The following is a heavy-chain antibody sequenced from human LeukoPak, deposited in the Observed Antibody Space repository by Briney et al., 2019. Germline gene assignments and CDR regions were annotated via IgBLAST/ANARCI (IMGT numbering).Heavy chain of an antibody. J-gene: IGHJ1*01. CDR2: ISSSSSYI. V-gene: IGHV3-21*01. D-gene: IGHD4-17*01. CDR1: GFTFSSYE. CDR3: AREHDYGDREYFQH. Sequence: GGSLRLSCAASGFTFSSYEMNWVRQAPGKGLEWVSSISSSSSYIYYADSVKGRFTISRDNAKNSLYLQMNSLRAEDTAVYYCAREHDYGDREYFQHWGQGTLVTVSS.